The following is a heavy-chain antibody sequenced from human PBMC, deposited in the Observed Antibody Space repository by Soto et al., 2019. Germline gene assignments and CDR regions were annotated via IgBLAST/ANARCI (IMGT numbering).Heavy chain of an antibody. CDR3: ARKRAWSRYFEF. V-gene: IGHV4-59*11. D-gene: IGHD3-3*01. CDR2: IYHGGST. CDR1: DGTFSPHY. Sequence: PSQPQPLTSSVSDGTFSPHYWRCIRQPPGKGLEWVGYIYHGGSTYYNPSLKSRVTISVDRSKNQFSLKLNSVTAADTALYYCARKRAWSRYFEFWLKGALVTGSS. J-gene: IGHJ4*02.